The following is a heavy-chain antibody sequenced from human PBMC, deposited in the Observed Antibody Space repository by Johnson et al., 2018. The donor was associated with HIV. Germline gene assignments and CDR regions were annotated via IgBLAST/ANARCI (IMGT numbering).Heavy chain of an antibody. CDR3: AKGGITMAPDAFDI. CDR1: GFPFSNYG. Sequence: QMQLVESGGGLVQPGGSLRLSCAASGFPFSNYGMHWVRQAPGKGLEWVAFIRFDGSNKYYADSVKGRFNISRDNSKNTVYLQMNSLRAEDTAVYYCAKGGITMAPDAFDIWGQGTMVTVSS. V-gene: IGHV3-30*02. D-gene: IGHD3-10*01. CDR2: IRFDGSNK. J-gene: IGHJ3*02.